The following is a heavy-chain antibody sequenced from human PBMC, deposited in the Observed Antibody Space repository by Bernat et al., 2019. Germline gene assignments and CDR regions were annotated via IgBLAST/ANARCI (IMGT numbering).Heavy chain of an antibody. CDR3: ARHRSSGFDH. CDR2: IYYSGST. CDR1: GGSISSSSYY. J-gene: IGHJ4*02. Sequence: QLQLQESGPGLVKPSETLSLTCTVSGGSISSSSYYWGWIRQPPGKGLEWIGSIYYSGSTYYNPSLKSRVTISVDTSKNQFSLKLSAVTAADTAVYYCARHRSSGFDHWGQGTLVTVSS. D-gene: IGHD6-25*01. V-gene: IGHV4-39*01.